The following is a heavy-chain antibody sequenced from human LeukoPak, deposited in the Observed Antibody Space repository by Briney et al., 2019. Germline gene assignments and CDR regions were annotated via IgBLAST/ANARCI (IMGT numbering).Heavy chain of an antibody. J-gene: IGHJ2*01. CDR2: ISGSGGST. CDR1: GFTFSSYS. V-gene: IGHV3-23*01. Sequence: PGGSLRLSCAASGFTFSSYSMSWVRQAPGRGLEWVSAISGSGGSTYYADSVTGRFTISRDNYKNTLYLQMNSLRAEDTAVYYCAKEAADPYCSSTSCYDWYFDLWGRGTLVTVSS. CDR3: AKEAADPYCSSTSCYDWYFDL. D-gene: IGHD2-2*01.